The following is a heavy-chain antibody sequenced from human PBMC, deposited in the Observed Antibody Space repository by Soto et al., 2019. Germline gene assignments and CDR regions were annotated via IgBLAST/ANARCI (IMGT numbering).Heavy chain of an antibody. J-gene: IGHJ4*02. D-gene: IGHD2-2*01. CDR1: GVSISGTNW. CDR2: IYHSGST. CDR3: ARRRDALFDS. Sequence: QVQLQESGPGLVKPSGTLSLTCAVSGVSISGTNWWTWVRQSPGKGLEWIGDIYHSGSTSYIPSLKSRLTISVDKSKNQVSLKLTSVTAADSAVYYCARRRDALFDSWGQGTLVTVSS. V-gene: IGHV4-4*02.